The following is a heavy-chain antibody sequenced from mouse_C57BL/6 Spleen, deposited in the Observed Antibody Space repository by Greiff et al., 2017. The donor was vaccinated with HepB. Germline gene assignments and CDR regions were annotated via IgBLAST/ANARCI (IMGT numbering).Heavy chain of an antibody. J-gene: IGHJ4*01. CDR2: IHPSDSDT. Sequence: QVQLQQPGAELVKPGASVKVSCKASGYTFTSYWLHWVKQRPGQGLEWIGRIHPSDSDTNYNQKFKGKATLTVDKSSSTAYMQLSSLTSEDSAVYDCAIEGGYYGLDYAMDYWGQGTSVTVSS. CDR3: AIEGGYYGLDYAMDY. CDR1: GYTFTSYW. D-gene: IGHD1-1*01. V-gene: IGHV1-74*01.